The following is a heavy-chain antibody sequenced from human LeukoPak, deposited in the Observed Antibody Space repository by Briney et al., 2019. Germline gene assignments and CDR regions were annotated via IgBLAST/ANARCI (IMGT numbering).Heavy chain of an antibody. V-gene: IGHV3-23*01. CDR1: GFLFNTYA. Sequence: GGSLRLSCATSGFLFNTYALHWVRQAPGKGLEWVSGITGSSGNTYYAESVKGRFTISRDNSKNTLYLQMSSLRAEDTAIYYCAKDTSTRWYSSTPLPGDYWGQGTLVTVSS. J-gene: IGHJ4*02. CDR3: AKDTSTRWYSSTPLPGDY. CDR2: ITGSSGNT. D-gene: IGHD6-13*01.